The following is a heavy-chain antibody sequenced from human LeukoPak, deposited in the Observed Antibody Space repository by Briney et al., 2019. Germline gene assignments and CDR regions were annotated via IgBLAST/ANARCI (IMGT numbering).Heavy chain of an antibody. V-gene: IGHV3-20*01. D-gene: IGHD3-10*01. J-gene: IGHJ5*02. Sequence: GGSLRLSCAASGFTFSSYWMSWVRQAQGKGLEWVSGIKWNGGSTGYADSVKGRFTISRDNAKNSLYLQMNSLRAEDTALYHCARANMVRGPEWGFDPWGQGTLVTVSS. CDR3: ARANMVRGPEWGFDP. CDR2: IKWNGGST. CDR1: GFTFSSYW.